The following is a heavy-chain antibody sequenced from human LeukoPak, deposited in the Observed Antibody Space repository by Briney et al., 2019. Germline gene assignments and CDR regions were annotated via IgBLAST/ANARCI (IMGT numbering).Heavy chain of an antibody. Sequence: SVKVSCKASGGTFSSYAISWVRQAPGQGLEWMGGIIPIFGTANYAQKFQGRVTITADESTSTAYMELSILRSEDTAGYYCARDGLNIAVAGIGGWFDPWGQGTLVTVSS. CDR2: IIPIFGTA. V-gene: IGHV1-69*13. J-gene: IGHJ5*02. CDR1: GGTFSSYA. D-gene: IGHD6-19*01. CDR3: ARDGLNIAVAGIGGWFDP.